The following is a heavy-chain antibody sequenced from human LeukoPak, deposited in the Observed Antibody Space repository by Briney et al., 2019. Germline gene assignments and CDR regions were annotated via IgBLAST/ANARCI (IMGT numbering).Heavy chain of an antibody. D-gene: IGHD4-17*01. V-gene: IGHV1-18*01. CDR3: ARDRGGLSLGPFDYGDYVTPFDY. Sequence: ASVKVSCKASGYTFTSYGISWVRQAPGQGLEWMGWISAYNGNTNYAQKLQGRVTMTTDTSTSTAYMELRSLRSDDTAVYYCARDRGGLSLGPFDYGDYVTPFDYWGQGTLVTVSS. J-gene: IGHJ4*02. CDR1: GYTFTSYG. CDR2: ISAYNGNT.